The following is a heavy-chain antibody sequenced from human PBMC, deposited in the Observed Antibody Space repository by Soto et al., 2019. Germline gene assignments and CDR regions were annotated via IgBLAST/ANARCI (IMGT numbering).Heavy chain of an antibody. CDR1: GFTFSSYA. CDR3: ARDGDPDAFDI. Sequence: VGSLRLSCAASGFTFSSYAMHWVRQAPGKGLEWVAVISYDGSNKYYADSVKGRFTISRDNSKNTLYLQMNSLRAEDTAVYYCARDGDPDAFDIWGQGTMVTVSS. V-gene: IGHV3-30-3*01. D-gene: IGHD7-27*01. J-gene: IGHJ3*02. CDR2: ISYDGSNK.